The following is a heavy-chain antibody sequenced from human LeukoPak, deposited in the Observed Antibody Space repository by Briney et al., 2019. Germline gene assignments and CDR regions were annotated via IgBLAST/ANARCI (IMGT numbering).Heavy chain of an antibody. CDR2: IYYSGST. CDR3: ARARYSYALGYFDY. J-gene: IGHJ4*02. CDR1: GGSISSSSYY. D-gene: IGHD5-18*01. V-gene: IGHV4-61*05. Sequence: SETLSLTCTVSGGSISSSSYYWGWIRQPPGKGLEWIGYIYYSGSTNYNPSLKSRVTISVDTSKNQFSLKLSSVTAADTAVYYCARARYSYALGYFDYWGQGTLVTVSS.